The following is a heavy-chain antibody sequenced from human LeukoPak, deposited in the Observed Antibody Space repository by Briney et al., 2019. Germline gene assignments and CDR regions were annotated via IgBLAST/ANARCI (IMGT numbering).Heavy chain of an antibody. CDR1: GGSLTSSFY. Sequence: SETLSLTCTVSGGSLTSSFYWSWIRQSPGKGLEWIGYIYNSGGTKYNPSLKSRLTILVDTSKNQFSLNLSSVTAADTAVYYCARASVLLSADYWGQGTLVTVSS. CDR3: ARASVLLSADY. V-gene: IGHV4-61*01. CDR2: IYNSGGT. D-gene: IGHD3-16*01. J-gene: IGHJ4*02.